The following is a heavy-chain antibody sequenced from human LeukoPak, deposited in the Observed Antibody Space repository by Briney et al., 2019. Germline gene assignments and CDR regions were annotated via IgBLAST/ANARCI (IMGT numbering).Heavy chain of an antibody. Sequence: GGSLRLSCAASGFTVSSNYMSWVRQAPGKGLEWVSSISSSSSYIYYADSVKGRFTISRDNAKNSLYLQMNSLRAEDTAVYYCARDYDFWSGYQTNYFDYWGQGTLVTVSS. J-gene: IGHJ4*02. V-gene: IGHV3-21*01. CDR1: GFTVSSNY. CDR2: ISSSSSYI. CDR3: ARDYDFWSGYQTNYFDY. D-gene: IGHD3-3*01.